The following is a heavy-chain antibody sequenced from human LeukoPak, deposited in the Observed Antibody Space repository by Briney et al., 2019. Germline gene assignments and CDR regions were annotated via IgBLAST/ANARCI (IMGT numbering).Heavy chain of an antibody. D-gene: IGHD2-2*01. CDR1: GFTFSSYG. J-gene: IGHJ4*02. CDR3: AREVQGGVVVPAAFFDY. V-gene: IGHV3-30*03. Sequence: GRSLRLSCAASGFTFSSYGMHWVRQAPGKGLEWVAVISYDGSNKYYADSVKGRFTISRDNSKNTLYLQMNSLRAEDTAVYYCAREVQGGVVVPAAFFDYWGQGTLVTVSS. CDR2: ISYDGSNK.